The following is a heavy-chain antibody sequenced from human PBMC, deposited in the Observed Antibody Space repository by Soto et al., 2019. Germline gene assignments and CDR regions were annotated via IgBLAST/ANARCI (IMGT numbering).Heavy chain of an antibody. CDR1: GFNFNNYA. CDR3: AKAGWGGDYYYGLDV. V-gene: IGHV3-30*18. Sequence: GGSLRLSXAASGFNFNNYAMHWVRQAPGKGLEWVAVVTFDGSRTYYADSVKGRFTISRDSSNNTVSLQMNSLTNEDTAVYYCAKAGWGGDYYYGLDVWGQGTTVTVSS. D-gene: IGHD2-21*01. J-gene: IGHJ6*02. CDR2: VTFDGSRT.